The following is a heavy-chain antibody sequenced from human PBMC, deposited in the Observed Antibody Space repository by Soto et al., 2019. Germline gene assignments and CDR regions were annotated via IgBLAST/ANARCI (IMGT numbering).Heavy chain of an antibody. J-gene: IGHJ4*02. V-gene: IGHV4-59*08. Sequence: SETLSLTCTVSGGSISSHYWSWIRQPPGKGLEWIGYIYYSGSTNYNPSLKSRVTISVDTSKNQFSLKLSSVTAADTAVYYCARRSGYDIIDYWGQGTLVTVSS. CDR2: IYYSGST. D-gene: IGHD5-12*01. CDR1: GGSISSHY. CDR3: ARRSGYDIIDY.